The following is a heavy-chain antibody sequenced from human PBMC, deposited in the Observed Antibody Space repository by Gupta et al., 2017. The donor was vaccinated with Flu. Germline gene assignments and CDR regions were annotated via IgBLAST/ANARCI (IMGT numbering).Heavy chain of an antibody. CDR3: ASRVNHGGAYDF. J-gene: IGHJ4*02. V-gene: IGHV4-61*02. CDR2: MYSSGTT. D-gene: IGHD3-16*01. CDR1: GGSVSSSTYY. Sequence: QVQLQESGPGLVMPSQTLSLTCTVSGGSVSSSTYYWGWIRQPAGKGLEWIGRMYSSGTTKYNPSLKSRATISVDTSKNQFSLRLNSVTAADTAVYYCASRVNHGGAYDFWGQGILVTVSS.